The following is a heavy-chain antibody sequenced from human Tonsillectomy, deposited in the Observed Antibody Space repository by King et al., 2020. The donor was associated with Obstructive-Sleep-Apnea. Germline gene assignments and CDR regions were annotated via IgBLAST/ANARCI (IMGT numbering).Heavy chain of an antibody. CDR1: GFTFSSYG. J-gene: IGHJ6*02. Sequence: VQLVESGGGVVQPGRSLRLSCAASGFTFSSYGMHWVRQAPGKGLEWVAVISDDGRSKYYADSVKGRFTISRDNSKNTLYLQMNSLRGEDTAVYYCAKDRDSYGTYGMDVWGQGTTVTVSS. CDR3: AKDRDSYGTYGMDV. V-gene: IGHV3-30*18. D-gene: IGHD5-18*01. CDR2: ISDDGRSK.